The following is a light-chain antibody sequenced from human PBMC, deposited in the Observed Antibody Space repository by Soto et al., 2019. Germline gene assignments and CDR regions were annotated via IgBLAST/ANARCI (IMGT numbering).Light chain of an antibody. CDR1: SSNVGGYNY. J-gene: IGLJ1*01. CDR3: CSYTDNNTPSCV. CDR2: EVS. V-gene: IGLV2-14*01. Sequence: QSVLTQPASMSGSPGQSITISCTGTSSNVGGYNYVSWYQHHPGKAPKLMIYEVSDRPSGVSNRFSGSKSGNTASLTISGLQAEDEDDYYCCSYTDNNTPSCVCGTGTTLTVL.